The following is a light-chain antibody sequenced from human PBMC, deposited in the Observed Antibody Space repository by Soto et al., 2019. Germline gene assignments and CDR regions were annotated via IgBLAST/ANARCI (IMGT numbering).Light chain of an antibody. J-gene: IGKJ5*01. CDR2: GAS. CDR3: QQYGSPPQT. CDR1: QSVSSSY. V-gene: IGKV3-20*01. Sequence: VLTQSQGTLSLSPGERATLSCRASQSVSSSYLAWYQQKPGQAPRLLIYGASSRATGIPDRFSGSGSGTDFTLTISRLEPEDFAVYYCQQYGSPPQTFGQGTRLEIK.